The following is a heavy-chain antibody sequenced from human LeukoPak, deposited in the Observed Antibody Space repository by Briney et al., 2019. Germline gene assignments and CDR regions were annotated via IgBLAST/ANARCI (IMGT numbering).Heavy chain of an antibody. CDR1: GGSISSYY. Sequence: SETLSLTCTVSGGSISSYYWSWIRQPPGKGLEWIGYIYYSGSTNYNPSLKSRVTILVDTSKNQFSLKLSSVTAADTAVYYCARDGIAVAGTLPSAFDIWGQGTMVTVSS. CDR2: IYYSGST. CDR3: ARDGIAVAGTLPSAFDI. D-gene: IGHD6-19*01. J-gene: IGHJ3*02. V-gene: IGHV4-59*01.